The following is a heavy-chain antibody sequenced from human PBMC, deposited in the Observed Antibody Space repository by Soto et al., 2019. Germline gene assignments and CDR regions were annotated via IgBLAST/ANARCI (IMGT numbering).Heavy chain of an antibody. Sequence: PSETLSLTCTVSGGSISSSSYYWGWIRQPPGKGLEWIGSIYYSGSTYYNPSLKSRVTISVDTSKNQFSLKLSSVTAADTAVYYCARHSSGWYFDYYYGMDVWGQGTTVTSP. J-gene: IGHJ6*02. CDR2: IYYSGST. V-gene: IGHV4-39*01. D-gene: IGHD6-19*01. CDR3: ARHSSGWYFDYYYGMDV. CDR1: GGSISSSSYY.